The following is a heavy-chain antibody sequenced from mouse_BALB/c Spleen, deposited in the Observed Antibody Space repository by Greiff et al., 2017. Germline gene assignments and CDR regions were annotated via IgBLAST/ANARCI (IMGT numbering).Heavy chain of an antibody. CDR2: IRNKANGYTT. J-gene: IGHJ3*01. CDR1: GFTFTDYY. Sequence: EVKLVESGGGLVQPGGSLRLSCATSGFTFTDYYMSWVRQPTGKALEWLGFIRNKANGYTTEYSASVKGRFTISRDNSQSILYLQINTLTAEDSASYYCARSYEYPWFAYWGQGALVTVAA. D-gene: IGHD2-4*01. V-gene: IGHV7-3*02. CDR3: ARSYEYPWFAY.